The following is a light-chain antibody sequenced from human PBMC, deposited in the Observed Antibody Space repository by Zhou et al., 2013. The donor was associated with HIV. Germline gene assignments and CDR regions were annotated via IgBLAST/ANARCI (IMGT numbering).Light chain of an antibody. J-gene: IGKJ4*01. Sequence: EIVLTQSPGTLSLSPGERATLSCRASQSVSSSYLAWYQQKPGQAPRLLIYGASSRATGIPGRFSASGSGTDFTLTISRLEPEDFAVYYCQQHASSPRLTFGGGTKVEIK. CDR1: QSVSSSY. CDR3: QQHASSPRLT. V-gene: IGKV3-20*01. CDR2: GAS.